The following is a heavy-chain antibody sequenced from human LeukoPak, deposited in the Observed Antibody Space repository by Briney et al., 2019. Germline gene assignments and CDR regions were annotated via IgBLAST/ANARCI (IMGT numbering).Heavy chain of an antibody. CDR3: NTIARRALYFQH. CDR1: GFTFSNAW. CDR2: IKSKTDGGTT. Sequence: GGSLRLSCAASGFTFSNAWMSWVRQAPGKGLEWVGRIKSKTDGGTTDYAAPVKGRFTISRDDSKNTLYLQMNNLKTEDTAVYYCNTIARRALYFQHWGQGTLVPVSS. D-gene: IGHD1-14*01. V-gene: IGHV3-15*01. J-gene: IGHJ1*01.